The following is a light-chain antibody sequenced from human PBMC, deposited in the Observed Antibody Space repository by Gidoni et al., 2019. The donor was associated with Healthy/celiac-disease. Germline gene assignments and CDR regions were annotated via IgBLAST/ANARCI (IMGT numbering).Light chain of an antibody. Sequence: SYPLTQPPPVSVSPGQTARTTCSGDALPKQYAYWYQQKPGQAPVLVIYKDSERPSGIPERFSGSSSGTTVTLTISGVQAEDEADYYCQSADSSGTYVVFGGGTKLTVL. CDR3: QSADSSGTYVV. CDR1: ALPKQY. J-gene: IGLJ2*01. CDR2: KDS. V-gene: IGLV3-25*03.